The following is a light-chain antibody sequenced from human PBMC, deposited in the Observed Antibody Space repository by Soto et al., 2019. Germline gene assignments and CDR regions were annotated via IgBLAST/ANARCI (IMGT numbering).Light chain of an antibody. CDR1: QRVSSDY. Sequence: EVVLAQSPGALSLSPGESATLYCRASQRVSSDYLGWYQQKPGQSPRLLIYGASSRAPGIPDRFSGRASGTDFTLTISRLEPEDFGVYYCQQYGGSPTFGQGTRLEIK. J-gene: IGKJ5*01. V-gene: IGKV3-20*01. CDR2: GAS. CDR3: QQYGGSPT.